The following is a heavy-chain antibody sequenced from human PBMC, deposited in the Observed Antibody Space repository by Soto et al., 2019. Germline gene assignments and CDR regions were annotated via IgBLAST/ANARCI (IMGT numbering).Heavy chain of an antibody. CDR1: GYTFTSYA. J-gene: IGHJ5*02. CDR2: INAGNGNT. CDR3: ARSVFP. V-gene: IGHV1-3*01. Sequence: GASVKVSCKASGYTFTSYAMHWVRQAPGQRLEWMGWINAGNGNTNYAQKLQGRVTMTTDTSTSTAYMELRSLRSDDTAVYYCARSVFPWGQGTLVTVSS.